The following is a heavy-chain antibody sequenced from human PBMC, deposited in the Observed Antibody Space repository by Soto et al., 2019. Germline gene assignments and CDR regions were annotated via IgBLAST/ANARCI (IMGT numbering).Heavy chain of an antibody. V-gene: IGHV1-69*13. J-gene: IGHJ6*03. Sequence: GASVKVSCKASGGTFSSYAISWVRQAPGQGLEWMGGIIPIFGTANYAQKFQGRVTITADESTSTAYMELSSLRSEDTAVYYCARPYYNPSLKSGVTRSVDTSKNQFSLKLSSVTAADTAVYYCARHYPTWSDFWSGYYTPQYYYYMEVWGKGTTVTVS. CDR1: GGTFSSYA. CDR3: ARPYYNPSLKSGVTRSVDTSKNQFSLKLSSVTAADTAVYYCARHYPTWSDFWSGYYTPQYYYYMEV. D-gene: IGHD3-10*01. CDR2: IIPIFGTA.